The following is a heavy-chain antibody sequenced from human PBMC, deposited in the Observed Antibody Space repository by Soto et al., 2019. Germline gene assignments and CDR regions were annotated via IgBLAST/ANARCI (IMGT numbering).Heavy chain of an antibody. Sequence: GGSLRLSCVASGFTFSSYSMNWVRQAPGKGLEWVSSISSSSSYIYYADSVKGRFTISRDNAKNSLYLQMNSLRAEDTAVYYCARDSAKDYGDYCFDYWGQGTLVTVSS. J-gene: IGHJ4*02. CDR3: ARDSAKDYGDYCFDY. CDR2: ISSSSSYI. CDR1: GFTFSSYS. V-gene: IGHV3-21*01. D-gene: IGHD4-17*01.